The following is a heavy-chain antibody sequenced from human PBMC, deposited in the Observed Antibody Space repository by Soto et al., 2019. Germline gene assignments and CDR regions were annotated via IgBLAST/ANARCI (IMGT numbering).Heavy chain of an antibody. D-gene: IGHD1-26*01. CDR1: GFSLTTSGVG. CDR3: AHRHSSGSYSY. V-gene: IGHV2-5*02. CDR2: VYWDDDK. Sequence: QITLKESGPTLVKPTQTLTLTCTFSGFSLTTSGVGVGWIRQPPGKALEWLALVYWDDDKLYCPSLKRRLSITKDTSKNQVVLTMTTMDPVDTATYYCAHRHSSGSYSYWGQGTLVTVSS. J-gene: IGHJ4*02.